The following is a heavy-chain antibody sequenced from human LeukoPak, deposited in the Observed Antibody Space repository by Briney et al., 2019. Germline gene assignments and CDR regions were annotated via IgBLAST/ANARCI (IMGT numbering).Heavy chain of an antibody. D-gene: IGHD3-10*01. CDR1: RFTFSSYG. CDR2: IYYSGST. CDR3: ARVFPSAMVRGVDVGWFDP. Sequence: GSLRLSCAASRFTFSSYGMSWIRQPPGKGLEWIGYIYYSGSTNYNPSLKSRVTISVDTSKNQFSLKLSSVTAADTAVYYCARVFPSAMVRGVDVGWFDPWGQGTLVTVSS. J-gene: IGHJ5*02. V-gene: IGHV4-59*01.